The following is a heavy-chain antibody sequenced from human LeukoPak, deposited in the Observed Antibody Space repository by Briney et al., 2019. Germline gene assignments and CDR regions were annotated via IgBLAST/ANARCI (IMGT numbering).Heavy chain of an antibody. J-gene: IGHJ5*01. Sequence: VGSLRLSCATSGFLVISKYMSWVRQAPGEGLEWGSVIFSGGSTDYAGSVKGRFTISRDNSKNTMYLKMNSLRAEDTAVYYCVRVADYGDYPYWFDSWGQGTLVTVSS. CDR3: VRVADYGDYPYWFDS. CDR1: GFLVISKY. V-gene: IGHV3-66*01. D-gene: IGHD4-17*01. CDR2: IFSGGST.